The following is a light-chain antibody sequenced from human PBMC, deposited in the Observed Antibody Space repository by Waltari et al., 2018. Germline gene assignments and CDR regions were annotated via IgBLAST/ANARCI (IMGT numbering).Light chain of an antibody. CDR1: SSAVVGYHY. V-gene: IGLV2-14*01. J-gene: IGLJ1*01. CDR2: DVS. CDR3: SSYTSSSTLV. Sequence: QSALTQPASVSGSPGQSITISFTATSSAVVGYHYFSWYQQHPGKAPKLMIYDVSNRPSGVSNRFSGSKSGNTASLTISGLQAEDEADYYCSSYTSSSTLVFGTGTKVTVL.